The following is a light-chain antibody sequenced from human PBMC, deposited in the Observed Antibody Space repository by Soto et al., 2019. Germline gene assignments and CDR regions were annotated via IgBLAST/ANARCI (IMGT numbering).Light chain of an antibody. J-gene: IGLJ2*01. V-gene: IGLV2-14*01. CDR1: SSDVGGYNY. CDR3: SSYTGSSTYVV. Sequence: QSALTQPASVSGSPVQSITISCTGTSSDVGGYNYVSWYQQHPGKAPKLMIYDVNNRPSGVSNRFSGSKSGNTASLTISGLQAEDEADYYCSSYTGSSTYVVFGGGTKLTVL. CDR2: DVN.